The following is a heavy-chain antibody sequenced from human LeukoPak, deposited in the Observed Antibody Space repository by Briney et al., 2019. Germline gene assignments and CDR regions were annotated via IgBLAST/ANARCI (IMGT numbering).Heavy chain of an antibody. D-gene: IGHD6-13*01. CDR3: ARAGYSSSWRYPTHAFDI. J-gene: IGHJ3*02. Sequence: SETLSLTCAVYGGSFSGYYWSWIRQTPGKGLEWIGEVNHSGSTNYNPSLKSRVTISVDTSKNQFSLKLSSVTAAYTAVYYCARAGYSSSWRYPTHAFDIWGQGTMVTVSS. V-gene: IGHV4-34*01. CDR1: GGSFSGYY. CDR2: VNHSGST.